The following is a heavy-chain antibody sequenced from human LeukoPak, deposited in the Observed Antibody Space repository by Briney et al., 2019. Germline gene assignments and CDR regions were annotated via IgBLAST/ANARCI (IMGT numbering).Heavy chain of an antibody. CDR1: SGSISTSNYY. CDR3: ASTYYDSSGYYYFDY. D-gene: IGHD3-22*01. Sequence: SETLSLTCTVSSGSISTSNYYWSWIRQPPGKGLEWIGEINHSGSTNYNPSLKSRVTISVDTSKNQFSLKLSSVTAADTAVYYCASTYYDSSGYYYFDYWGQGTLVTVSS. V-gene: IGHV4-39*07. J-gene: IGHJ4*02. CDR2: INHSGST.